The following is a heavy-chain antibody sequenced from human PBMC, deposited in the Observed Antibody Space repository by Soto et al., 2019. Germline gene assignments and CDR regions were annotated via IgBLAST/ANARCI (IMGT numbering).Heavy chain of an antibody. Sequence: ETLSLTCTVSGGSISSSSYYWGWIRQPPGKGLEWIGSIYYSGSTYYNPSLKSRVTISVDTSKNQFSLKLSSVTAADTAVYYCARHTHSDILTGTYGMDVWGQGTTVTVSS. V-gene: IGHV4-39*01. D-gene: IGHD3-9*01. CDR2: IYYSGST. CDR1: GGSISSSSYY. J-gene: IGHJ6*02. CDR3: ARHTHSDILTGTYGMDV.